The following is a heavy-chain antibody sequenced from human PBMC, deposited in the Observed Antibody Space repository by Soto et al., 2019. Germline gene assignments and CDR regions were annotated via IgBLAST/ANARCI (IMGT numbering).Heavy chain of an antibody. D-gene: IGHD2-2*01. J-gene: IGHJ6*02. CDR1: GGSISSSNW. Sequence: QVQLQESGPGLVKPSGTLSLTCGVSGGSISSSNWWSWVRQPPGKGLEWIGEIYHSGSTNYNPSLNSRVTISVDKSKTQFSLKLSSVTAAAPAVYYGARVVGGYYYGMDVWGQGTTVTVSS. CDR2: IYHSGST. V-gene: IGHV4-4*02. CDR3: ARVVGGYYYGMDV.